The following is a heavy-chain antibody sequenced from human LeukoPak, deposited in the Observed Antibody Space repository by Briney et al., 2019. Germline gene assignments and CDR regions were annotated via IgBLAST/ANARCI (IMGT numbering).Heavy chain of an antibody. V-gene: IGHV3-7*01. Sequence: GGSLRLSCAASGFTFSRYWMTWVRQAPGKGLEWVANIKEDGSEKYYVDSVKGRFTISRDNSKNTLYLQMNSLRAEDTAVYYCAKDFPGGFDPWGQGTLVTVSS. J-gene: IGHJ5*02. CDR2: IKEDGSEK. CDR1: GFTFSRYW. CDR3: AKDFPGGFDP. D-gene: IGHD3-10*01.